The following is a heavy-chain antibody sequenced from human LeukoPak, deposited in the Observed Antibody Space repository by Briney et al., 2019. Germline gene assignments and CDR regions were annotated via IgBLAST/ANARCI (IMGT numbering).Heavy chain of an antibody. CDR3: ARGLGGYDRSWVPVDY. CDR2: INPSGGST. CDR1: GYTFTSYY. Sequence: GASVTVSCKAPGYTFTSYYMHWVRHAPGQGLEWMGIINPSGGSTSYAQKFQGRVTMTRDTSTSTVYMELSSLRSEDTAVYYCARGLGGYDRSWVPVDYWGQGTLVTVSS. D-gene: IGHD5-12*01. V-gene: IGHV1-46*01. J-gene: IGHJ4*02.